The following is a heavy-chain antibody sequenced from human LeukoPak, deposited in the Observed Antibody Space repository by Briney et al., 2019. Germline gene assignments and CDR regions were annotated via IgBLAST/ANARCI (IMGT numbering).Heavy chain of an antibody. J-gene: IGHJ4*02. CDR1: GFTFSRFG. D-gene: IGHD5-18*01. Sequence: PGGSLRLSCVASGFTFSRFGMNWVRQAPGKGLEWVSSISSGSNYIYYADSLKGRFTISRDNAKNSLYLQMNSLRAEDTAVYYCATSLDTALEHYFDSWGQGTLVTVSS. CDR3: ATSLDTALEHYFDS. V-gene: IGHV3-21*01. CDR2: ISSGSNYI.